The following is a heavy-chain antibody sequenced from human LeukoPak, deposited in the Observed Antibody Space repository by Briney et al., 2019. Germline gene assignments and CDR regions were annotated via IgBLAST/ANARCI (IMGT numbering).Heavy chain of an antibody. J-gene: IGHJ4*02. CDR2: ISGSGGST. CDR3: AKYLTVAGSTGYFDY. V-gene: IGHV3-23*01. CDR1: GFIFSSYA. D-gene: IGHD6-19*01. Sequence: QTGGSLRLSCAASGFIFSSYAMRWVRQAPGKGLEWVSAISGSGGSTYYADPVKGRFTISRDNSKNTLYLQMNSLRAEDTAVYYCAKYLTVAGSTGYFDYWGQGTLVTVSS.